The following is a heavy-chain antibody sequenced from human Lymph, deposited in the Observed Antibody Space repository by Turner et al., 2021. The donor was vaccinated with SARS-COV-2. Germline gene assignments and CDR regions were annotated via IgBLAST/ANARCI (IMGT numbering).Heavy chain of an antibody. CDR2: INHSGST. CDR1: GGSFSGYY. Sequence: QVQLQHWGAGLLKHSETLSLTCAVSGGSFSGYYWSWIRQPPGKGLEWIGEINHSGSTNYNPSLKSRVTISVDTSKNQFSLKLSSVTAADTAVYYCARGGVDTAMVRYYYYGMDVWGQGTTVTVSS. D-gene: IGHD5-18*01. J-gene: IGHJ6*02. CDR3: ARGGVDTAMVRYYYYGMDV. V-gene: IGHV4-34*01.